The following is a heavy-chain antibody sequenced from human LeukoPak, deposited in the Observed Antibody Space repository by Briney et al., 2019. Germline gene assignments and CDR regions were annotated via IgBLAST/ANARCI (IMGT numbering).Heavy chain of an antibody. CDR2: ISPSGAST. Sequence: PGGSLRLPCSASAFTFTSYAMSWVRQAPGKGLEWVSNISPSGASTYYADSVKGRFTISRDNSRSTVYLQMNSLRAEDTAIYYCAKDRLTSSGWTFNWYFDLWGRGALVTVSS. V-gene: IGHV3-23*01. J-gene: IGHJ2*01. CDR1: AFTFTSYA. CDR3: AKDRLTSSGWTFNWYFDL. D-gene: IGHD6-19*01.